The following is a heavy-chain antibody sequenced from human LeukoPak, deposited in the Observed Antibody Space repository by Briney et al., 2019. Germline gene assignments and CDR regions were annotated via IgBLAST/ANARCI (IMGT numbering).Heavy chain of an antibody. CDR2: IYYSGST. CDR1: GGSIGSYY. J-gene: IGHJ6*02. V-gene: IGHV4-59*08. Sequence: SETLSLTCTVSGGSIGSYYWSWIRQPPGKGLEWIGYIYYSGSTNYNPSLKSRVTISVDTSKNQFSLKLSSVTAADTAVYYCARLSADDSGGWSGYYGMDVWGQGTTVTVSS. CDR3: ARLSADDSGGWSGYYGMDV. D-gene: IGHD6-19*01.